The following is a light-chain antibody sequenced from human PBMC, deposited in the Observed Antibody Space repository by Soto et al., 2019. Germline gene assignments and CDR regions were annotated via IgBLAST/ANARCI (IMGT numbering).Light chain of an antibody. CDR1: QSVSSN. V-gene: IGKV3-15*01. J-gene: IGKJ5*01. Sequence: EIGTTQSPATLSVAPGERATLSCRASQSVSSNLACYKQPPGQAPSVLIYGASTTATGIPARFSCSGSGTHYTLTITRLKSEDFAVYYCQQYGSPPAFGQGTKLDIK. CDR2: GAS. CDR3: QQYGSPPA.